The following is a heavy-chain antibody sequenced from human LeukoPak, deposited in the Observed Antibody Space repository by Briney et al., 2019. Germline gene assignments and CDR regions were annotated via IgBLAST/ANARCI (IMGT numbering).Heavy chain of an antibody. V-gene: IGHV3-30*02. Sequence: GGSLRLSCAASAFTFRTYGMHWVRQAPGKGLEWVAFIQYDESIKLYVDSVKGRFTISRDNSKNTLYLQMNSLRLDDTAVYYCAKGENWDYFDYWGQGTLVTVSS. CDR3: AKGENWDYFDY. D-gene: IGHD1-26*01. CDR1: AFTFRTYG. CDR2: IQYDESIK. J-gene: IGHJ4*02.